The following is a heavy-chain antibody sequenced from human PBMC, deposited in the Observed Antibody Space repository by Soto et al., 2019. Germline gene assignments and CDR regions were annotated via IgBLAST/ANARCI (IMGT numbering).Heavy chain of an antibody. Sequence: EVQLVESGGGLVQPGRSLRLSCAASGFTFDDYAMHWVRQAPGKGLEWVSGISWNSGSIGYADSVKGRFTISRDNAKNSLYLQMNSLRAEDTALYYCAKDHNEATVTNGGGDYWGQGTLVTVSS. CDR1: GFTFDDYA. D-gene: IGHD4-17*01. V-gene: IGHV3-9*01. CDR2: ISWNSGSI. J-gene: IGHJ4*02. CDR3: AKDHNEATVTNGGGDY.